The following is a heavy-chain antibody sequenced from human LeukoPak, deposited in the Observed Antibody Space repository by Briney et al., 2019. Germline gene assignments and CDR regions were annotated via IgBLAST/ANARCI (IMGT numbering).Heavy chain of an antibody. CDR1: GFTFSSYW. J-gene: IGHJ4*02. D-gene: IGHD6-19*01. Sequence: GGSLRLSCAASGFTFSSYWMSWVRQAPGKGLEWVAFIQYDGSIKLYGDSVKGRFTISRDNSKNTLYLQMNSLRPEDTAVYYCAKDVVGQQWPENYWGQGTLVTVSS. CDR3: AKDVVGQQWPENY. V-gene: IGHV3-30*02. CDR2: IQYDGSIK.